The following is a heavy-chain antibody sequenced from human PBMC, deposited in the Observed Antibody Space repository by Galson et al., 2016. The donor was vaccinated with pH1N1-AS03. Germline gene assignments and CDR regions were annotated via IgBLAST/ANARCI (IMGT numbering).Heavy chain of an antibody. CDR1: RFTFSSYR. D-gene: IGHD5-24*01. CDR3: ARRATDGYTIDY. CDR2: MSISGSYV. Sequence: SLRLSCAASRFTFSSYRMNWVRQAPGKGLEWVSSMSISGSYVYYADSVKGRFTISRDNAKNSLYLHMNSLSAEDTAVYYCARRATDGYTIDYWGQGTLVTVSS. J-gene: IGHJ4*02. V-gene: IGHV3-21*01.